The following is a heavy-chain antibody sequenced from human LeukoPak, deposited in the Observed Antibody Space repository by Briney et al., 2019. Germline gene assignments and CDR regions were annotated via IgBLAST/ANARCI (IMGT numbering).Heavy chain of an antibody. V-gene: IGHV4-34*01. Sequence: SGTLSLTCAVYGGSFSGYYWSWIRQPPGKGLEWIGEINHSGSTNYNPSLKSRVTISVDTSKNQFSLKLSSVTAADTAVYYCARARIAAAYYYYYYMDVWGKGTTVTVSS. CDR1: GGSFSGYY. D-gene: IGHD6-13*01. CDR2: INHSGST. CDR3: ARARIAAAYYYYYYMDV. J-gene: IGHJ6*03.